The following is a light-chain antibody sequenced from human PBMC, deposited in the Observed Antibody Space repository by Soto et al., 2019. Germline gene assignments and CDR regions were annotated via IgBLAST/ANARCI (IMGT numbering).Light chain of an antibody. CDR1: QGVYSW. CDR3: QQAYNIPLT. V-gene: IGKV1D-12*01. CDR2: AAS. J-gene: IGKJ4*01. Sequence: DIQMTQSPSSVSASVGERVTITCRASQGVYSWVAWYQQAPGKAPKLLISAASTLRGGVPARFSGSGSGTDSTLTISSLQPEDVATYYFQQAYNIPLTFGGGTKVEIK.